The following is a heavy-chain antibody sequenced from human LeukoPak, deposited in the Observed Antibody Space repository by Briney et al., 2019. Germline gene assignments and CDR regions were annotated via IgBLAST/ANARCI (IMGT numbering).Heavy chain of an antibody. Sequence: GGSLRLSCAASGFTFSDYGMHWVRQAPGKGLEWVAIISYDERNKNYADSVKARFTISRDNSRNTLYLQMNSLRAEDTAVYYCAKDGIAYGSGSYCSSWGQGTLVTVSS. J-gene: IGHJ5*02. D-gene: IGHD3-10*01. CDR1: GFTFSDYG. CDR3: AKDGIAYGSGSYCSS. V-gene: IGHV3-30*18. CDR2: ISYDERNK.